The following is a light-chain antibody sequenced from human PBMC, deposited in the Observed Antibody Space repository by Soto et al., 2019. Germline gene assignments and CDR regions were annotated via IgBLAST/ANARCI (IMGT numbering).Light chain of an antibody. CDR1: QTISSW. CDR2: KAS. V-gene: IGKV1-5*03. Sequence: DIQMTQSPSTLSGSVGDRVTITCRARQTISSWLAWYQQKPGKAPKLLIYKASTLKSGVPSRFSGSGSGTEFTLTFSSLQPDDFATYYCQHYNSYSESFGQGTKVDLK. J-gene: IGKJ1*01. CDR3: QHYNSYSES.